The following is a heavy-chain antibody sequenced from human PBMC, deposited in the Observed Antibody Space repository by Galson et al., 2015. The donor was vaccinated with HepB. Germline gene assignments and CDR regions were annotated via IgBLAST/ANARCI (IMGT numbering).Heavy chain of an antibody. CDR2: IIPILGIA. V-gene: IGHV1-69*04. CDR3: ARGEGTMPPFDY. CDR1: GGTFSSYA. J-gene: IGHJ4*02. Sequence: SVKVSCKASGGTFSSYAISWVRQAPGQGLEWMGRIIPILGIANYAQKFQGRVTITADKSTSTAYMELSSLRSEDTAVYYCARGEGTMPPFDYWGQGTLVTVSS. D-gene: IGHD2-2*01.